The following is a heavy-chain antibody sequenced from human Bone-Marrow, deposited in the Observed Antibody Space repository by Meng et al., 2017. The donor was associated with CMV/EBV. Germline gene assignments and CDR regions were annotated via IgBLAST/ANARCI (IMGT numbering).Heavy chain of an antibody. CDR3: ARPPPQRPFWYGMDV. CDR1: GGTFSSYA. V-gene: IGHV1-69*05. CDR2: IILIFDTA. J-gene: IGHJ6*02. D-gene: IGHD1-14*01. Sequence: SVKVSCKASGGTFSSYAISWVRQAPGQGLEWMGGIILIFDTANYAQKFQGRVTITTDESTSTAYMELSSLRSEDTDVYYCARPPPQRPFWYGMDVWGQGTTVTVSS.